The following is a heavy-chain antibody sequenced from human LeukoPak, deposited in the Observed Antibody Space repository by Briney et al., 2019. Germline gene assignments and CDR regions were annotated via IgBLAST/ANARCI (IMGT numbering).Heavy chain of an antibody. J-gene: IGHJ6*02. CDR3: ASRSTTTGGWDLYYYCGMDV. D-gene: IGHD2-2*01. V-gene: IGHV4-31*03. CDR1: GGSISSGGFY. Sequence: PSQTLSLTCTVSGGSISSGGFYWSWMRQHPGKGLEWIGYIYYSGSTYYNPSLKSRVTISVDTSKNQFSLKLSSVTAADTAVYYCASRSTTTGGWDLYYYCGMDVWGQGTTVTVSS. CDR2: IYYSGST.